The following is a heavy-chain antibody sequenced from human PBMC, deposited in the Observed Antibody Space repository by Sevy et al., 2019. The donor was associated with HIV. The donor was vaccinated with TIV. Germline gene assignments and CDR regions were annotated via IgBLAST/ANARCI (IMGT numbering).Heavy chain of an antibody. CDR1: GFTFSSYG. D-gene: IGHD2-2*01. V-gene: IGHV3-30*02. J-gene: IGHJ5*02. Sequence: GGSLRLSCAASGFTFSSYGMHWVRQAPGKGLEWVAFIRYDGSNKYYADSVKGRFTISRDNSKNTLYLQMNSLRAEDTAVYYCAKAGGGYCCSTSCSNWFDPWGQGTLVTVSS. CDR3: AKAGGGYCCSTSCSNWFDP. CDR2: IRYDGSNK.